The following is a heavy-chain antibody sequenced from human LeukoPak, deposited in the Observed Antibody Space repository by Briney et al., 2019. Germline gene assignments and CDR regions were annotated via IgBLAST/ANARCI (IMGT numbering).Heavy chain of an antibody. Sequence: DSLKVSCKASGYTFTGYYMHWVRQAPGQGLEWMGWINSNRGGTNNAQKFQGRVIMIRDTSISTAYMELSRLRSDDTAVYYCARGLVVPAAMTTEGTAGYYYFYGMDVWGEGTTVTVSS. V-gene: IGHV1-2*02. CDR1: GYTFTGYY. J-gene: IGHJ6*04. CDR2: INSNRGGT. CDR3: ARGLVVPAAMTTEGTAGYYYFYGMDV. D-gene: IGHD2-2*01.